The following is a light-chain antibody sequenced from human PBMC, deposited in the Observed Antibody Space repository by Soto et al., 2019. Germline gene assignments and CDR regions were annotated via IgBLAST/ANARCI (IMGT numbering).Light chain of an antibody. CDR2: DAS. J-gene: IGKJ1*01. CDR1: QSVSGY. V-gene: IGKV3-11*01. CDR3: QQRSNWPPWT. Sequence: EIVLTQSPATLSLSPGERATLSCRAGQSVSGYLVWYQQKPGQAPRLLIYDASNRATGIPARFSGSGSGTDFTLTISSLEPEDFAVYYCQQRSNWPPWTFGQGTKVEIK.